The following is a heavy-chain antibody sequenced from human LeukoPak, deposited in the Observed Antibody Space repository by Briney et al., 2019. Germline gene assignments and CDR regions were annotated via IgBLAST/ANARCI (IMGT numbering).Heavy chain of an antibody. D-gene: IGHD1-1*01. CDR3: ARVGTWELQRVFDY. J-gene: IGHJ4*02. V-gene: IGHV3-7*01. Sequence: GGSLRLSCAASGFMFSDYWMTWVRQVPGTGLEWVANINRHGNEVHYVDSVKGRFTISRDNAKNSLYLQPDSLRVEDTAVYYCARVGTWELQRVFDYWGQGTLVTVSS. CDR1: GFMFSDYW. CDR2: INRHGNEV.